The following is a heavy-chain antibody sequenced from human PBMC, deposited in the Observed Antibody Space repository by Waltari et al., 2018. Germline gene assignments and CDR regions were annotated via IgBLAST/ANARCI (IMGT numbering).Heavy chain of an antibody. D-gene: IGHD5-12*01. J-gene: IGHJ4*02. CDR1: GGTFRRYA. CDR2: IIPILVKA. CDR3: AREWGVGETPGYNSHYFDY. V-gene: IGHV1-69*01. Sequence: QVQLVQSGAEVKKPGSSVKVSCKASGGTFRRYAISWVRQAPGQGLEWMGGIIPILVKANDAQKFQGRVTITADESTSTAYMELSSLRSEDTAVYYCAREWGVGETPGYNSHYFDYWGQGTLVTVSS.